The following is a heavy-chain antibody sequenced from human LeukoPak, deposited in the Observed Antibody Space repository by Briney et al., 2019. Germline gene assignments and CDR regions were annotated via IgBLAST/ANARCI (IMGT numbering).Heavy chain of an antibody. Sequence: GGSLRLSCAASGFIFPNYVMSWVRQAPGKGLEWVSAISGSGGNTYYADSVKGRFTISRDNSKNTLYLQMNSLRAEDAAVYYCANEYSKGDIWGQGTVVTVSA. V-gene: IGHV3-23*01. D-gene: IGHD4-11*01. CDR1: GFIFPNYV. J-gene: IGHJ3*02. CDR3: ANEYSKGDI. CDR2: ISGSGGNT.